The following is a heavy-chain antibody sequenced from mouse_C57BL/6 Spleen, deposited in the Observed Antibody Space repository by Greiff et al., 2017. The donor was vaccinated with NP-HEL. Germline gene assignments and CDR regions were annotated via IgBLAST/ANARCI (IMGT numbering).Heavy chain of an antibody. CDR2: IYPRSGNT. Sequence: VQLVESGAELARPGASVKLSCKASGYTFTSYGISWVKQRPGQGLEWLGEIYPRSGNTYYNEKFKGQATLTAYTSSRTAYMDLLSLTSEDSEVYFCARRGGSNYDFDVWGKGTTVTVSS. CDR3: ARRGGSNYDFDV. J-gene: IGHJ1*03. V-gene: IGHV1-81*01. D-gene: IGHD2-5*01. CDR1: GYTFTSYG.